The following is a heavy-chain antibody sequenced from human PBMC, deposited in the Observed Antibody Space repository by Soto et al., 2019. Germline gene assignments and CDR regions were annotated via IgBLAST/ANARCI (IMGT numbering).Heavy chain of an antibody. CDR3: ARSDGPLGDY. J-gene: IGHJ4*02. Sequence: QVQLVQSGAEVKKPGASVKVSCKASGYTFSSYAMHWVRQAPGQRLEWMGWINAGNGNRKYSQTFQGRVTITRDTSASTAYMELSSLRSEDTAVYYCARSDGPLGDYWGQGTLVTVSS. CDR2: INAGNGNR. V-gene: IGHV1-3*01. D-gene: IGHD4-17*01. CDR1: GYTFSSYA.